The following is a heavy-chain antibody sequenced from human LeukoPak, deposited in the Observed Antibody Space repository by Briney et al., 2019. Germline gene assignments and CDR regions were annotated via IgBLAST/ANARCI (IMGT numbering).Heavy chain of an antibody. J-gene: IGHJ3*01. CDR1: GGSLSGHY. CDR2: VSYTGRT. Sequence: LETLSLTCTVSGGSLSGHYWSWIRQPPGKRLEWIGYVSYTGRTKYNPSLQSRVTISIDTSKNQFSLKLTSVTSADTAVYSCARLLDNDISGDPDTFDVWGQGTTVIVSS. CDR3: ARLLDNDISGDPDTFDV. D-gene: IGHD3-22*01. V-gene: IGHV4-59*11.